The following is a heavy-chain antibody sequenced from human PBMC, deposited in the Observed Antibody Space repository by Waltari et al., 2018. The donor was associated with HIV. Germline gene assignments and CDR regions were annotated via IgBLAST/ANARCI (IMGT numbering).Heavy chain of an antibody. CDR2: ISGRCGST. D-gene: IGHD3-10*01. V-gene: IGHV3-23*01. Sequence: EVQLLESGGGLVQPGGSLRLSCAASGFTFSSYAMSWVRQAPGKGLEWVSAISGRCGSTYYADSVKGRFTISRDNSKNTLYLQMNSLRAEDTAVYYCASLTPLWFRELLGAFDIWGQGTMVTVSS. CDR1: GFTFSSYA. CDR3: ASLTPLWFRELLGAFDI. J-gene: IGHJ3*02.